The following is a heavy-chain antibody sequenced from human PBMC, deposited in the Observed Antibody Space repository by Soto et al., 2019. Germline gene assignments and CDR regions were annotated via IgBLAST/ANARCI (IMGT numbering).Heavy chain of an antibody. Sequence: GGSLKLSCAASGFTFSSYSMNWVRQAPGKGLEWVSYISSSSSTIYYADSVKGRFTISRDNAKNSLYLQMNSLRAEDTAGYYCARDATSSSWHKIDYYYMDVWGKGTTVTVSS. D-gene: IGHD6-13*01. CDR3: ARDATSSSWHKIDYYYMDV. V-gene: IGHV3-48*01. J-gene: IGHJ6*03. CDR1: GFTFSSYS. CDR2: ISSSSSTI.